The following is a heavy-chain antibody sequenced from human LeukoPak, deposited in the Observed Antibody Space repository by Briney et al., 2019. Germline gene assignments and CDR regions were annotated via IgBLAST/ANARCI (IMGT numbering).Heavy chain of an antibody. CDR1: GFTFSSYA. Sequence: GGSLRLSCAASGFTFSSYAMHWVRQAPGKGLEWVAVISYDGSNKYYADSVKGRFTISRDNSKNTLYLQMNSLRAEDTAVYYCARDQGYCSSTRCYSDAFDIWGQGTMVTVSS. CDR2: ISYDGSNK. D-gene: IGHD2-2*01. J-gene: IGHJ3*02. V-gene: IGHV3-30*04. CDR3: ARDQGYCSSTRCYSDAFDI.